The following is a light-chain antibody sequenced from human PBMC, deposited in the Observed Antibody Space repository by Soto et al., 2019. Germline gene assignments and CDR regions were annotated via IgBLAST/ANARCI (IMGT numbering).Light chain of an antibody. Sequence: DIQMTQSPSSLSASVGDRVTITCRASQTISSYLNWYQQKRGKAPKLLIYAASSLQSGVPSRFTGSRSGTDFTLTISSLQPEDFATYYCQQSHSIPYTFGQGTKQEIK. CDR3: QQSHSIPYT. CDR1: QTISSY. CDR2: AAS. V-gene: IGKV1-39*01. J-gene: IGKJ2*01.